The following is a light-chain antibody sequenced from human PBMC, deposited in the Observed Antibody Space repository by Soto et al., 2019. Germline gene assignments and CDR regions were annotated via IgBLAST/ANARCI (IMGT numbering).Light chain of an antibody. Sequence: QSVLTQPASVSGSPGQSITISCTGTSSDVGGYNYVSWFQHHPGKAPKLIIYEVSYRPSGVSARFSGSKSGETASLTISGLQAEDEADYYCSSFTNTITRYAFGTGTKLTVL. CDR1: SSDVGGYNY. J-gene: IGLJ1*01. V-gene: IGLV2-14*01. CDR2: EVS. CDR3: SSFTNTITRYA.